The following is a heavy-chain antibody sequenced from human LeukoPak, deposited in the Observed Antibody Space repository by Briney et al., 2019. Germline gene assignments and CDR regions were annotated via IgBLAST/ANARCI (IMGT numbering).Heavy chain of an antibody. J-gene: IGHJ4*02. D-gene: IGHD3-16*01. Sequence: GGSLRLSCAASGFTFSSYWMHWVRQAPGKGLVWVSRINGDGSSTTYADSVKGRFTISRDNAKNTLYLQMNSLRADDTAVYYCARAVLGISDYWGQGSLVTGSS. CDR2: INGDGSST. V-gene: IGHV3-74*01. CDR3: ARAVLGISDY. CDR1: GFTFSSYW.